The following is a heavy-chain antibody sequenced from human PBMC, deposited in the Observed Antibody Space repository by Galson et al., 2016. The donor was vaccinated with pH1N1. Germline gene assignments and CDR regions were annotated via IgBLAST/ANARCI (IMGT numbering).Heavy chain of an antibody. D-gene: IGHD2-2*01. CDR1: GYTFTELS. CDR2: FNPETGET. J-gene: IGHJ6*03. V-gene: IGHV1-24*01. Sequence: SVKVSCKASGYTFTELSMNWVRQAPGKGLEWMGGFNPETGETMYAQHFQGRIIMTEDIPTETAYMEMTNLRSDDTAVCYCATGYRCTRTNCYGYYYHYRVVWGRGAAITVSS. CDR3: ATGYRCTRTNCYGYYYHYRVV.